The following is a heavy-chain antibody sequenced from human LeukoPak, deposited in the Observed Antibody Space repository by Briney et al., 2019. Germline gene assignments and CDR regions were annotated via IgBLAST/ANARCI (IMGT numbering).Heavy chain of an antibody. CDR3: AGDRGRALAAWFDP. CDR2: LSSSSSTI. CDR1: GFTFSSYR. Sequence: GGSLRLSCAASGFTFSSYRTNWVRQAPGKGLEWVSYLSSSSSTIYYAASVQGRFTISRDHAKHCLYHQMNSRRDEDTAVMYCAGDRGRALAAWFDPWGQGTLVTVSS. V-gene: IGHV3-48*02. D-gene: IGHD6-19*01. J-gene: IGHJ5*02.